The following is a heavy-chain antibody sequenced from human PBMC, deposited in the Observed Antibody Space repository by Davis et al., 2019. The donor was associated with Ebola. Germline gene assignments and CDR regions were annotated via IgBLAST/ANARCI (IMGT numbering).Heavy chain of an antibody. J-gene: IGHJ6*02. D-gene: IGHD6-13*01. Sequence: AASVKVTCKASGYTFTSYYMHWVRHAPGQGLEWMGIINPSGGSTSYAQKFQGRVTMTRDTSTSTVYMELSSLRSEDTAVYYCAYSTALYYGMDVWGQGTTVTVSS. CDR1: GYTFTSYY. CDR3: AYSTALYYGMDV. CDR2: INPSGGST. V-gene: IGHV1-46*01.